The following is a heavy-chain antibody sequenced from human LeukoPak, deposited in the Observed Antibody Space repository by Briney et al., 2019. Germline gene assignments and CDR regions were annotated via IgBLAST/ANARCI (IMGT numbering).Heavy chain of an antibody. D-gene: IGHD6-19*01. CDR3: ARGGNSGWDYYFDY. CDR1: GFTFSGYA. J-gene: IGHJ4*02. CDR2: ISYDGSNK. Sequence: PGGSLRLSSAASGFTFSGYAMHWVRQAPGKGLEWVAVISYDGSNKYYADSVKGRFTISRDNSKNTLNLQMNSQRDEDTAVYYCARGGNSGWDYYFDYWGQGTLVTVSS. V-gene: IGHV3-30*01.